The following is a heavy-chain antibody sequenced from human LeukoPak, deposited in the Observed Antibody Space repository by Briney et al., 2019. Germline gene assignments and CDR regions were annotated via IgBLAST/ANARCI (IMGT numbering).Heavy chain of an antibody. D-gene: IGHD5-18*01. CDR3: VRAGYTYGFDY. Sequence: TGGSLRLSCAASGFTFSTFWMTWVRQVPGKGLEWVANINPVGSDKYYVDSLKGRFTISRDNAKNSMYLQMDSLRAEDTAAYYCVRAGYTYGFDYWGQGALVTVSS. V-gene: IGHV3-7*04. CDR2: INPVGSDK. CDR1: GFTFSTFW. J-gene: IGHJ4*02.